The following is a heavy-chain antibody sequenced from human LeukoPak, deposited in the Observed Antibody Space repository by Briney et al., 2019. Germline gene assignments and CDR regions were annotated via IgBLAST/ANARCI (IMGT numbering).Heavy chain of an antibody. CDR2: IYYSGST. CDR3: ARDEGDSGTFGY. V-gene: IGHV4-39*07. D-gene: IGHD1-26*01. J-gene: IGHJ4*02. CDR1: GGSIRSASYY. Sequence: SETLSLTCNVSGGSIRSASYYWSWIRQPPGKGLEWIGSIYYSGSTYYNPSLKSRVTISVDTSKNQFSLKLSSVTAADTAVYYCARDEGDSGTFGYWGQGTLVTVSS.